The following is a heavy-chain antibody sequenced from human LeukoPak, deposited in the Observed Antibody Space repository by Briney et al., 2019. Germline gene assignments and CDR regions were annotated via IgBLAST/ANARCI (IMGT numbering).Heavy chain of an antibody. D-gene: IGHD3-22*01. J-gene: IGHJ4*02. CDR2: ISSDGNTK. CDR1: GFTFSSYA. Sequence: PGGSLRLSCAASGFTFSSYAMHWVRQAPGKGLEWAAVISSDGNTKYYADSVKGRFTISRDNSKNTLYLQMNSLRAEDTAVYYYARGVDYYDSSGTIDYWGQGTLVTVSS. CDR3: ARGVDYYDSSGTIDY. V-gene: IGHV3-30-3*01.